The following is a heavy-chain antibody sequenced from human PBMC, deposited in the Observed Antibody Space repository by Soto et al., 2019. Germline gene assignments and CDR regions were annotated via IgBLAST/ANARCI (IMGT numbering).Heavy chain of an antibody. CDR3: ARVPEDGWYNDY. CDR2: ISYDGSNK. J-gene: IGHJ4*02. V-gene: IGHV3-30-3*01. Sequence: GGSLRLSCAASGFTFSSYAMHWVRQAPGKGLEWVAVISYDGSNKYYADSVKGRFTISRDNSKNTLYLQMNSLRAEDTAVYYCARVPEDGWYNDYWGQGTLVTVSS. D-gene: IGHD6-19*01. CDR1: GFTFSSYA.